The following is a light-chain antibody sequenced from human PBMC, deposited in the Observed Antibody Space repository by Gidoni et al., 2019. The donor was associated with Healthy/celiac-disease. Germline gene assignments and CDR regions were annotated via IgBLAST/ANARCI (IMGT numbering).Light chain of an antibody. Sequence: SYELTQPPSVSVSPGQTARITCSGDALPKQYAYWYQQKPGQAPVLVIYKDSERPSGIPERFSCSSSGTTVTLTISGVQAEDEADYYCQSADSSGTLVVFGGGTKLTVL. CDR3: QSADSSGTLVV. CDR1: ALPKQY. V-gene: IGLV3-25*03. J-gene: IGLJ2*01. CDR2: KDS.